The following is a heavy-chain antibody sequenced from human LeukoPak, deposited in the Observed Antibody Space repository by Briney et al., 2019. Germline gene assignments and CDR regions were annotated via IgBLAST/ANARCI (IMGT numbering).Heavy chain of an antibody. CDR1: GITFSSYW. CDR3: ARSPRVYDSSGHLHDAFDL. D-gene: IGHD3-22*01. Sequence: GGSLRLSCAASGITFSSYWVHWVRQVPGKGLEWLSYIKSDGTNTGYADPVKGRFTVSRDNAKNTLYLEMNSLGGEDTAVYYCARSPRVYDSSGHLHDAFDLWGQGTMVTVSS. V-gene: IGHV3-74*01. CDR2: IKSDGTNT. J-gene: IGHJ3*01.